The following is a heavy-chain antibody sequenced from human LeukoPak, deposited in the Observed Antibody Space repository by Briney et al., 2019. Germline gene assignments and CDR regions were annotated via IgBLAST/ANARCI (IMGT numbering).Heavy chain of an antibody. CDR3: ARFSRTNIGY. CDR2: INQDGSDK. V-gene: IGHV3-7*01. J-gene: IGHJ4*02. D-gene: IGHD1/OR15-1a*01. Sequence: GGSLRLSCAASGFTFSSYWMSWVRQAPGKGLEWVANINQDGSDKSYVDSVKGRFTVSRDNAKNSLYLQMNSLRAEDTAVYYCARFSRTNIGYWGRGILVTVSS. CDR1: GFTFSSYW.